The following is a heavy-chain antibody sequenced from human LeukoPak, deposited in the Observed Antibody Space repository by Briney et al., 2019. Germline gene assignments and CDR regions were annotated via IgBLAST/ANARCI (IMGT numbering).Heavy chain of an antibody. J-gene: IGHJ6*03. D-gene: IGHD5-18*01. V-gene: IGHV4-59*01. CDR2: IYYSGST. CDR3: AGGYSYGSTYYYMDV. CDR1: GVSISSYY. Sequence: SETLSLTCTVSGVSISSYYWSWIRQPPGKGLEWVGYIYYSGSTNYNPSLKSRVTISVDTSKNQFSLKLSSVTAADTAVYYCAGGYSYGSTYYYMDVWGKGTTVTISS.